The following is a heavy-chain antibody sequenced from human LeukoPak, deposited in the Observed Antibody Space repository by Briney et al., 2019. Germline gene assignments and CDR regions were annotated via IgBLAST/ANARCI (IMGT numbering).Heavy chain of an antibody. CDR3: ARGLFPITFGGVIVKVRAAFDI. D-gene: IGHD3-16*02. J-gene: IGHJ3*02. Sequence: PSETLSLTCSVSDGSISSSPYYWGWIRQPPGKGLEWIGNIYYTGSTYYNPSLKSRVTISVDTSKNQFSLKLSSVTAADTAVYYCARGLFPITFGGVIVKVRAAFDIWGQGTMVTVSS. V-gene: IGHV4-39*07. CDR2: IYYTGST. CDR1: DGSISSSPYY.